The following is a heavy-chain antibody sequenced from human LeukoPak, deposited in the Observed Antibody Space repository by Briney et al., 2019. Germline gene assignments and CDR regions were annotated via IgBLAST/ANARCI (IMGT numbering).Heavy chain of an antibody. CDR1: GGSISSYY. J-gene: IGHJ1*01. D-gene: IGHD3-22*01. CDR2: IYYSGST. CDR3: ARVHASSGYYPQH. Sequence: PSETLSLXCTVSGGSISSYYWSWIRQPPGKGLEWIGYIYYSGSTNYNPSLKSRVTISVDTSKNQFSLKLSSVTAADTAVYYYARVHASSGYYPQHWGQGTLVTVSS. V-gene: IGHV4-59*01.